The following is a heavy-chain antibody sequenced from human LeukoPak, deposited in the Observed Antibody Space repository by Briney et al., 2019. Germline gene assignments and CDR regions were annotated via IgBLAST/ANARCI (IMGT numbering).Heavy chain of an antibody. J-gene: IGHJ3*02. CDR1: GFTFSTYN. D-gene: IGHD3/OR15-3a*01. CDR3: ARDKGLAIRAYDI. V-gene: IGHV3-21*01. Sequence: GGSLRLSCVASGFTFSTYNMNWVRQAPGKGLDWVSFTDAGGNYIQYADSVKGRFTISRDNAQKSLFLEVNSLRVEDTAVYYCARDKGLAIRAYDIWGQGTMVTVSS. CDR2: TDAGGNYI.